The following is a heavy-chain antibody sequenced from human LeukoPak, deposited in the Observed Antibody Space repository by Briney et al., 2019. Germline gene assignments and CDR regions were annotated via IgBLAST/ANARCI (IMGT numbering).Heavy chain of an antibody. CDR1: GYIFTDYY. J-gene: IGHJ4*02. CDR3: ARIGDSSGVDY. CDR2: INPNSGGT. Sequence: ASVKVSCKTSGYIFTDYYIHWVRQAPGQGLEWMGWINPNSGGTNYAQKFQGRVTMTRDTSISTAYMELSRLRSDDTAVYYCARIGDSSGVDYWGQGTLVTVSS. D-gene: IGHD6-19*01. V-gene: IGHV1-2*02.